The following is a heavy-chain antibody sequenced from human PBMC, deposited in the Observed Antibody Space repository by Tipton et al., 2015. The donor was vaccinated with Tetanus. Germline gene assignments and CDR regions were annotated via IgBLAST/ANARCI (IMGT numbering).Heavy chain of an antibody. D-gene: IGHD6-19*01. J-gene: IGHJ5*02. CDR3: AFLPKHWLVPSFDP. CDR1: GGSVRSGDYS. CDR2: IRPGGSP. V-gene: IGHV4-30-2*06. Sequence: TLSLTCTVSGGSVRSGDYSWNWIRQSPGKGLEWVGEIRPGGSPYYNPALKSRATISVDTSKNHFSLNLSSVTAADTAVYYCAFLPKHWLVPSFDPWGQGTLVTVSS.